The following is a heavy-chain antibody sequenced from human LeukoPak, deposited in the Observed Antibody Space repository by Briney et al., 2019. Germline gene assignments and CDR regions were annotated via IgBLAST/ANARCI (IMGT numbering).Heavy chain of an antibody. CDR2: INPDGSHT. D-gene: IGHD1-26*01. CDR3: TRDSYISNVYYGMDV. CDR1: GLTFSNYW. V-gene: IGHV3-74*01. Sequence: GGSLRLSCAASGLTFSNYWMHWVRQAPGKELVWISRINPDGSHTSYADSVKGRFTISRDNAKNTLYLQMNSLRAEDAAVYFCTRDSYISNVYYGMDVWGQGATVTVSS. J-gene: IGHJ6*02.